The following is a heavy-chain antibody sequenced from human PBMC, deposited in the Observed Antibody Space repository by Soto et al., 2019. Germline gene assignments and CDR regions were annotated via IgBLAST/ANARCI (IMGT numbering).Heavy chain of an antibody. CDR1: GFTFSSYG. D-gene: IGHD3-22*01. V-gene: IGHV3-30*18. CDR2: ISYDGNYK. Sequence: QVQLVESGGGVVQPGRSLRLSCAASGFTFSSYGMHWVRQAPGKGLEWVAIISYDGNYKYYADSVKGRFTISRDNSKNTLYLQMNSLRAEDTAVYYCGKVSTYYYDSTFAYWGQGTLVTVSS. J-gene: IGHJ4*02. CDR3: GKVSTYYYDSTFAY.